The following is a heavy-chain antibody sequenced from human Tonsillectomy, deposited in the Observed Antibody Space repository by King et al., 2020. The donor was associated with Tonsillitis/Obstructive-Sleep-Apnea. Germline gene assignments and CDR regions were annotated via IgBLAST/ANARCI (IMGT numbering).Heavy chain of an antibody. Sequence: QLVESGGGLVQPGGSLRLSCVASGFTFSSYAMSWVRQAPGKXLEWXSVIXGSGGSTYYXXSVXGRXNIXXDNSKXTLYLQMNRXRAEDKAGYYSSKXXXXXXPXXFXXXGQXXLXTVXS. J-gene: IGHJ4*02. V-gene: IGHV3-23*04. CDR3: SKXXXXXXPXXFXX. CDR2: IXGSGGST. CDR1: GFTFSSYA.